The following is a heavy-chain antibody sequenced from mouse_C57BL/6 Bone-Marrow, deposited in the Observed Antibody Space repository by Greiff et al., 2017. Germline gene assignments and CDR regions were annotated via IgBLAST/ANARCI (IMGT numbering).Heavy chain of an antibody. Sequence: VQLKQSGPELVKPGASVKISCKASGYSFTGYYMNWVKQSPEKSLEWIGEINPSTGGTTYNQKFKAKATLTVDKSSSTAYMKLKSLASEDSAVYYCARRGNYCYFDFWGTGTTVTVSS. V-gene: IGHV1-42*01. CDR1: GYSFTGYY. CDR3: ARRGNYCYFDF. J-gene: IGHJ1*03. D-gene: IGHD2-1*01. CDR2: INPSTGGT.